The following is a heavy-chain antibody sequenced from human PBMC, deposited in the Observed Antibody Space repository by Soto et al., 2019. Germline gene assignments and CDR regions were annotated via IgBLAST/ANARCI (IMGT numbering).Heavy chain of an antibody. CDR2: IIPISGTA. J-gene: IGHJ6*02. Sequence: QVQLVQSGAEVKKPGSSVKVSCKASGGTFSSYAISWVRQAPGQGLEWMGGIIPISGTANYAQKFQGRVTITADESTSTANMALSSLRSDETAVYYCARSQGSSTSLEIYYYYYYGMDVWGQGTTVTVSS. V-gene: IGHV1-69*01. CDR3: ARSQGSSTSLEIYYYYYYGMDV. D-gene: IGHD2-2*01. CDR1: GGTFSSYA.